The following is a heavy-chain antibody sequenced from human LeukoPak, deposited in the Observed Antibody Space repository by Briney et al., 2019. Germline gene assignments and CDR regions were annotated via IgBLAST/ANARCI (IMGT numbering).Heavy chain of an antibody. CDR1: GFTFSSYG. Sequence: GGSLRLSCAASGFTFSSYGMSWVRQAPGKGLEWVSAISGSGGSTYYADSVRGRFTISRDNSKNTLYLQMNSWRAEDAAVYSCTKAPMTSCRGAYCDPFDSWGQGTLVTVSS. J-gene: IGHJ4*02. D-gene: IGHD2-15*01. V-gene: IGHV3-23*01. CDR3: TKAPMTSCRGAYCDPFDS. CDR2: ISGSGGST.